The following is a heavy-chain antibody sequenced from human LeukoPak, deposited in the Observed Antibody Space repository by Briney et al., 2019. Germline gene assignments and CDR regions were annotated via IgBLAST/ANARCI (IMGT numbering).Heavy chain of an antibody. D-gene: IGHD5-18*01. Sequence: ASETLSLTCTVSGGSISSYYWSWIRQPPGKGLEGIGFIYYSGSTNYNPSLKNRVTISVDTSKNQFSLKLSSVTAADTAVYYCTRDRSFGFFDHWGQGTLVTVSS. V-gene: IGHV4-59*01. CDR3: TRDRSFGFFDH. CDR1: GGSISSYY. CDR2: IYYSGST. J-gene: IGHJ4*02.